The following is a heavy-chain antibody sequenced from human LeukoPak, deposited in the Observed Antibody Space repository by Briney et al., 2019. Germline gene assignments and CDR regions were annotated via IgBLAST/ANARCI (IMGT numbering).Heavy chain of an antibody. Sequence: ASVKVSCKASGYTFTDYYMHWVQQAPGKGLEWMGRVDPEDGETIYAEKFQGRVTITADTSTDTAYMELSSLRSEDTAVYYCATSRYSYGYSSRSAFDIWGQGTMVTVSS. D-gene: IGHD5-18*01. CDR2: VDPEDGET. CDR3: ATSRYSYGYSSRSAFDI. V-gene: IGHV1-69-2*01. CDR1: GYTFTDYY. J-gene: IGHJ3*02.